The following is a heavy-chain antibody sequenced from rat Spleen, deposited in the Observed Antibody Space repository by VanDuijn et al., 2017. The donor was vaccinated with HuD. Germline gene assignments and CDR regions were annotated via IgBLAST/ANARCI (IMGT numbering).Heavy chain of an antibody. Sequence: EVQLVESGGGLVQPGRSLKLSCAASGFTFSSYWMYWIRQAPTQGLEWVATISYGDSSGRCSTYYRDSVKGRFSISRYNAKSTLYPQMDSLRSEDTATYYCATETTGTGYWGQGVMVTVSS. CDR2: ISYGDSSGRCST. CDR1: GFTFSSYW. D-gene: IGHD1-7*01. V-gene: IGHV5-29*01. J-gene: IGHJ2*01. CDR3: ATETTGTGY.